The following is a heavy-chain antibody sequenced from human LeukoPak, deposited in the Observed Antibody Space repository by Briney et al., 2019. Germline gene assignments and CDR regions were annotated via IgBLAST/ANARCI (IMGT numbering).Heavy chain of an antibody. Sequence: GGSLRLPCTASGFTFGDYAMSWVRQAPGKGLEWVGFIRSKAYGGTTEYAASVKGRFTISRDDSKSIAYLQMNSLKTEDTAVYYCTRDYTLYYDILTGHDYWGQGTLVTVSS. V-gene: IGHV3-49*04. D-gene: IGHD3-9*01. CDR1: GFTFGDYA. CDR2: IRSKAYGGTT. J-gene: IGHJ4*02. CDR3: TRDYTLYYDILTGHDY.